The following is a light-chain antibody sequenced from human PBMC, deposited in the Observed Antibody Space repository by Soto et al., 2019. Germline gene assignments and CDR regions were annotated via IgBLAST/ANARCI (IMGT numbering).Light chain of an antibody. CDR2: GVS. V-gene: IGKV3-20*01. J-gene: IGKJ2*01. CDR3: QQYGSSYT. CDR1: QSLSDTY. Sequence: EIVLTQSPGTLSLSPGERATLSCRASQSLSDTYLAWYQQKPGQAPRLLISGVSSRATGIPDRFSGSGSGRDFTLTISRLDPEDFAVYYCQQYGSSYTFGKGTKLEIK.